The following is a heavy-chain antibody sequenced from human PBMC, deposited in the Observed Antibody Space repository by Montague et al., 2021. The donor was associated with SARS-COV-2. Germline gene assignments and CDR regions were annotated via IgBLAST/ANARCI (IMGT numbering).Heavy chain of an antibody. D-gene: IGHD6-13*01. V-gene: IGHV4-61*02. CDR2: IYASGST. J-gene: IGHJ5*02. CDR3: ARDLSSSWYYWFDP. CDR1: GGSISSGSYY. Sequence: TLSLTCTVSGGSISSGSYYWSWIRQPAGRGMEWIGRIYASGSTKYNLSLKSRVTISVDTSKNQFSLKVSSVTAADTAVYYCARDLSSSWYYWFDPWGQGTLVTVSS.